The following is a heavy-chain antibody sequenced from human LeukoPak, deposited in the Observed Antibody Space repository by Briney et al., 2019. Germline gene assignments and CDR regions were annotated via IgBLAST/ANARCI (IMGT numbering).Heavy chain of an antibody. CDR1: GGSISSGSYY. CDR3: ARDGMARGVTDY. Sequence: SETLSLTCTVSGGSISSGSYYWSWIRQPAGKGLEWIGRIYTSGSTNYNPSLKSRVTISVDTSKYQFSLKLSSVTAADTAVYYCARDGMARGVTDYWGQGTLVTVSS. D-gene: IGHD3-10*01. V-gene: IGHV4-61*02. CDR2: IYTSGST. J-gene: IGHJ4*02.